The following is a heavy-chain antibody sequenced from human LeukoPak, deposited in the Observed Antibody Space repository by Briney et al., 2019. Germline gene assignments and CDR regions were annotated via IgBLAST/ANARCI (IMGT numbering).Heavy chain of an antibody. CDR2: MNPNSGST. J-gene: IGHJ4*02. CDR3: ARGRSTGYPYHFEY. V-gene: IGHV1-8*03. Sequence: ASVKVSCKASGYTFTSYDINWVRQATGQGLEWMGWMNPNSGSTGYAQKFQGRVTITRNTSISTAYMELSGLRSEDTAVYYCARGRSTGYPYHFEYWGQGTLVTVSS. CDR1: GYTFTSYD. D-gene: IGHD5-12*01.